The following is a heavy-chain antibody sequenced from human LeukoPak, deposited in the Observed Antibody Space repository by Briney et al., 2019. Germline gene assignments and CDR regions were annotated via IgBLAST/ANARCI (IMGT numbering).Heavy chain of an antibody. Sequence: GGSLRLSCVASGFTFNSNWMSWVRQAPGKGQEWVANIKQDGSEKYYVDSVKGRFTISRDNAKNSLSLQMNSLRAEDTAVYYCARDKYYDRYFDSWGRGTLVTVSS. CDR3: ARDKYYDRYFDS. CDR1: GFTFNSNW. CDR2: IKQDGSEK. D-gene: IGHD3-22*01. J-gene: IGHJ4*02. V-gene: IGHV3-7*01.